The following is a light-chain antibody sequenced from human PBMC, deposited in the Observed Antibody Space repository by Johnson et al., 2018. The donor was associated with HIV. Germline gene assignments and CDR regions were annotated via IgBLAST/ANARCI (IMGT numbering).Light chain of an antibody. Sequence: QSVLTQPPSVSAAPGQRVNISCSGNISNIESYFVSWYQQLPGAAPTLLIYEDNKRPSGIPDRFSGSKSGATATLGITGLQTGDEADYYCGIWDASLSPLYVFRTGTPITVL. CDR3: GIWDASLSPLYV. V-gene: IGLV1-51*02. CDR1: ISNIESYF. CDR2: EDN. J-gene: IGLJ1*01.